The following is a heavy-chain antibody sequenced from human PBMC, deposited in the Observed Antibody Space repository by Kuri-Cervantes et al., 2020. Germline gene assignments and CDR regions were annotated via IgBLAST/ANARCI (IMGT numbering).Heavy chain of an antibody. CDR3: ARRGIAVAVAFDI. J-gene: IGHJ3*02. D-gene: IGHD6-19*01. V-gene: IGHV4-34*01. Sequence: ESLKISCAASGFTFSSYSMNWVRQAPGKGLEWIGEIDHSGSTNYNPSLKSRVTISVDTSKNQFSLKLSSVTAADAAVYYCARRGIAVAVAFDIWGQGTMVTVSS. CDR1: GFTFSSYS. CDR2: IDHSGST.